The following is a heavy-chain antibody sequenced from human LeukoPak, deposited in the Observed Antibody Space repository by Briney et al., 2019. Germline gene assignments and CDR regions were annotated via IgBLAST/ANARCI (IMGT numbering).Heavy chain of an antibody. CDR3: ARDEYYDSSGYTS. Sequence: GGALRIPCAASGCSSRSHNMTWGRPAPGEGVEWLSYICSSGSTIYYADSVKGRFTISRDNAKNSLYLQMKTLRAEDTAVYYCARDEYYDSSGYTSWGQGTLVTVSS. CDR1: GCSSRSHN. D-gene: IGHD3-22*01. J-gene: IGHJ4*02. CDR2: ICSSGSTI. V-gene: IGHV3-48*01.